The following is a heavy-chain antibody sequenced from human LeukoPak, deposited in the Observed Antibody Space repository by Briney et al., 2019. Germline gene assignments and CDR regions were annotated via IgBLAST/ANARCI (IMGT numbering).Heavy chain of an antibody. V-gene: IGHV3-30-3*01. Sequence: PGGSLRLSCAASGFTFSSYAIHWVRQAPGKGLEWVSIISYDGSNKYYADSVKGRFTISRDNSKNTLYLQMNSLRAEDTAVHYCARDPYGDYYFDYWGQGTLVTVSS. CDR3: ARDPYGDYYFDY. CDR2: ISYDGSNK. D-gene: IGHD4-17*01. J-gene: IGHJ4*02. CDR1: GFTFSSYA.